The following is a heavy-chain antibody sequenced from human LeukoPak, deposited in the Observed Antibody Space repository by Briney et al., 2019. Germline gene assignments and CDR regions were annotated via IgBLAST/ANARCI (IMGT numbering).Heavy chain of an antibody. CDR1: GGSISSSS. D-gene: IGHD3-10*01. Sequence: SETLSLTCTVPGGSISSSSWSWIRQPPGKALEWIGYIYYNGGTNYNPSLKSRVTISVDTSKNQFSLKLSSVTAADTAVYYCARLGYGSGSYYNVFFDYWGQGTLVTVSS. V-gene: IGHV4-59*08. J-gene: IGHJ4*02. CDR3: ARLGYGSGSYYNVFFDY. CDR2: IYYNGGT.